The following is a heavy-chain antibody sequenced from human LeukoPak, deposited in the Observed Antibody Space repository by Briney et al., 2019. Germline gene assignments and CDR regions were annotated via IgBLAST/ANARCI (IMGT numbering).Heavy chain of an antibody. J-gene: IGHJ6*02. CDR3: ARPYCSSTSCLPYYFGMDV. Sequence: GGSLRLSCAASGFTLSSYSMNWVRQAPGKGLEWVSYISSSSGNIYYADSVKGRFTISRDNAKNSLYLQMNSLRAEDTAVYYCARPYCSSTSCLPYYFGMDVWGQGTTVTVSS. D-gene: IGHD2-2*01. V-gene: IGHV3-48*04. CDR2: ISSSSGNI. CDR1: GFTLSSYS.